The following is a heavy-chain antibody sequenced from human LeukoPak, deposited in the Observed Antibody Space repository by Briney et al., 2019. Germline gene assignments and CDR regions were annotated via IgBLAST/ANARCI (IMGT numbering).Heavy chain of an antibody. CDR2: IYYTGST. Sequence: PSETLSLTCTVSGGSISSYYWSWIRQPPGKGLEWIADIYYTGSTTYNPSLKSRVTISVHTSKNQFSLNLSSLTAADTAVYYCATIAVAGDWFAPWGQGTLATVSS. V-gene: IGHV4-59*01. CDR1: GGSISSYY. CDR3: ATIAVAGDWFAP. D-gene: IGHD6-19*01. J-gene: IGHJ5*02.